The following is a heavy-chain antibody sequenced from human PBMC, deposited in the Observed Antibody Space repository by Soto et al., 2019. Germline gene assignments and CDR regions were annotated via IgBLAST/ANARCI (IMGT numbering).Heavy chain of an antibody. V-gene: IGHV3-7*03. CDR3: ARREYDYWCNYYYFDY. Sequence: GGSLRLSCVASGFMLTSYWMSWVRQAPGKGLEWVANIDQHGSEKKYVDSVKGRFTISRDNAKNSVSLQMNSLRAEDTAVYYCARREYDYWCNYYYFDYFAPGNLATVSS. J-gene: IGHJ4*02. CDR2: IDQHGSEK. D-gene: IGHD3-3*01. CDR1: GFMLTSYW.